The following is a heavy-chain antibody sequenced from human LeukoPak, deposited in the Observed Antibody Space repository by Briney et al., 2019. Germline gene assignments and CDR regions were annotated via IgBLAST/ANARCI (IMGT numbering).Heavy chain of an antibody. CDR2: IFSGTT. V-gene: IGHV4-59*08. D-gene: IGHD4-17*01. CDR3: ARTRPQDHGTSYMDV. CDR1: GDSISRNY. J-gene: IGHJ6*03. Sequence: SETLSLTCDVSGDSISRNYWSWIRQSPEKGLEGIGFIFSGTTTYNPSLQTRVTISVDTSKNKFYLKLTSGIGQHMSVYYCARTRPQDHGTSYMDVWGKGTTVTVSS.